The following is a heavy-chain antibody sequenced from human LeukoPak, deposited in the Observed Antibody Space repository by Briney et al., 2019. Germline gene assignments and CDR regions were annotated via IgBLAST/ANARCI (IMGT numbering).Heavy chain of an antibody. Sequence: PGGSLRLSCAASGFTFSDYYMSWIRQAPGKGLEWVSHISTIGSTIYYADSVKGRFTISRDDAKNSLYLQMNSLRAEDTAVYYCARVEYVVAATPAPVDPWGQGTLVTVSS. J-gene: IGHJ5*02. CDR1: GFTFSDYY. CDR2: ISTIGSTI. V-gene: IGHV3-11*01. D-gene: IGHD2-15*01. CDR3: ARVEYVVAATPAPVDP.